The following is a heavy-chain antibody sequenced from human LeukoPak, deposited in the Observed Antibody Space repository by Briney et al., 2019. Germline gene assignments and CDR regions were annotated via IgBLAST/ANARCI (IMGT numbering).Heavy chain of an antibody. CDR1: GFTFSSYG. V-gene: IGHV3-30*02. CDR2: IRYDGNSK. D-gene: IGHD5-18*01. J-gene: IGHJ6*03. CDR3: AKGGGYSYENYYYYMDV. Sequence: QAGGSLRLSCAASGFTFSSYGMHWVRQAPDKGLEWVAFIRYDGNSKDYADSVKGRLTISRDNSKNTLYLQMNSLRGEDTALYYCAKGGGYSYENYYYYMDVWGKGTTVTVSS.